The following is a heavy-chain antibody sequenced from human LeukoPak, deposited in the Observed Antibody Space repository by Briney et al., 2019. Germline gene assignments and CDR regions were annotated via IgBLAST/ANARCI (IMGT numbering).Heavy chain of an antibody. V-gene: IGHV3-74*01. J-gene: IGHJ5*02. D-gene: IGHD2-15*01. CDR2: TNSDGSST. Sequence: PEGSLRLSCAASGFTFSSYWMHWVRQAPGKGPVWVSRTNSDGSSTSYADSVKGRFTISRDNAKNTLYLQMNSLRAEDTALYYCVRDGGNWFDPWGQGTLVTVSS. CDR1: GFTFSSYW. CDR3: VRDGGNWFDP.